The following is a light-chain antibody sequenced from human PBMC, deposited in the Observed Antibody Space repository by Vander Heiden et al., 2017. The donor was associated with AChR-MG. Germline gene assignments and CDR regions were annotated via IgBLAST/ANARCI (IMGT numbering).Light chain of an antibody. J-gene: IGKJ2*01. Sequence: DIVMTQSPLSLPVTPGEPASISCRSSQSLLHGNGYNYLDWYLQKPGQSPQLLIYLGSNRASGVPDRFSGSGSGTDFTLKISRVEAEDVGVYYCRQALQTPYTFGQGTKLEIK. V-gene: IGKV2-28*01. CDR3: RQALQTPYT. CDR2: LGS. CDR1: QSLLHGNGYNY.